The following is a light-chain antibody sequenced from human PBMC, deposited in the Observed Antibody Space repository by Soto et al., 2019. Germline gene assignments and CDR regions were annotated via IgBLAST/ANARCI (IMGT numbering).Light chain of an antibody. CDR3: QQYDKWPLT. CDR1: HSVDSN. CDR2: GAS. Sequence: EIVMTQSPGTLSVSTGQEATLPGRASHSVDSNLAWYQQKPGQAPRLLIYGASTRPTGIPDRFSGSGSGTEFTLTISSLQSEDFAVYYCQQYDKWPLTFGGGTKVDIK. J-gene: IGKJ4*01. V-gene: IGKV3D-15*01.